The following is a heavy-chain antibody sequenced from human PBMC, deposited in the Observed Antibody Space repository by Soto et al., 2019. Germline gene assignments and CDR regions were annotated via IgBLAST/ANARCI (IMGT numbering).Heavy chain of an antibody. CDR1: GFTFSSYA. J-gene: IGHJ4*02. CDR3: ARDRRRIEAVAGFNY. CDR2: ISYDGSNK. V-gene: IGHV3-30-3*01. D-gene: IGHD6-19*01. Sequence: QVQLVESGGGVVQPGRSLRLSCAASGFTFSSYAMHWVRQAPGKGLEWVAVISYDGSNKYYADSVKGRFTISRDNSKNTLYLQINSLRAEDTAVYYCARDRRRIEAVAGFNYWGQGTLVTVSS.